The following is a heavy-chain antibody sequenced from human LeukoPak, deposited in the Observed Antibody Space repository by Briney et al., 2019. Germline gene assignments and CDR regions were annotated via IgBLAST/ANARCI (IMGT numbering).Heavy chain of an antibody. Sequence: SVKVSCKASGGTFSSYAISWVRQAPGQGLEWMGGIIPIFGTANYAQKFQGRVTITTDESTSTAYMELSSLRSEDTAVYYCAITARPGGYYYYYYMDVWGKGTTVTVSS. V-gene: IGHV1-69*05. D-gene: IGHD6-6*01. CDR3: AITARPGGYYYYYYMDV. J-gene: IGHJ6*03. CDR1: GGTFSSYA. CDR2: IIPIFGTA.